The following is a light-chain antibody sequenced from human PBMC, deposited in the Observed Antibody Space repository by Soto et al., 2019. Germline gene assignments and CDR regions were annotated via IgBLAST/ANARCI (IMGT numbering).Light chain of an antibody. CDR3: QKYNM. Sequence: DIPMTQSPSSLSASVGDRVTITCRASQGISNYLAWYQQKPGKVPKLLIYAASTLQSGVPSRFSGSGSGTDFTLTISSLQPEDVATYYCQKYNMFGQGTKVEIK. CDR1: QGISNY. J-gene: IGKJ1*01. CDR2: AAS. V-gene: IGKV1-27*01.